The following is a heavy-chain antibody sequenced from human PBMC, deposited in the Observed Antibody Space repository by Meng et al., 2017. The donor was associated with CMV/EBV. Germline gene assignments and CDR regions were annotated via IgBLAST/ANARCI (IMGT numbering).Heavy chain of an antibody. CDR3: ARDGVSIVGATTVDY. D-gene: IGHD1-26*01. Sequence: GSLRLSCTVSGYSISSGYYWGWIRQPPGKGLEWIGSIYHSGSIYYNPSLKSRVTMSVDTSKNQFSLKLSSVTAVDTAVYYCARDGVSIVGATTVDYWGQGTLVTVSS. J-gene: IGHJ4*02. CDR1: GYSISSGYY. V-gene: IGHV4-38-2*02. CDR2: IYHSGSI.